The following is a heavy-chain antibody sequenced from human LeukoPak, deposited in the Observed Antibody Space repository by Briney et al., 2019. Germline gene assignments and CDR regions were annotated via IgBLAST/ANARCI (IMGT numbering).Heavy chain of an antibody. V-gene: IGHV4-31*03. CDR3: ASLSIVGATLDY. CDR1: GGSISSGGYY. J-gene: IGHJ4*02. CDR2: IYYSGST. D-gene: IGHD1-26*01. Sequence: SETLSLTCTVSGGSISSGGYYWSWIRQHPGKGLEWIGYIYYSGSTYYNPSLKSRVTISVDTSKNQFSLKLSSVTAADTAVYYCASLSIVGATLDYWGQGTLVTVSS.